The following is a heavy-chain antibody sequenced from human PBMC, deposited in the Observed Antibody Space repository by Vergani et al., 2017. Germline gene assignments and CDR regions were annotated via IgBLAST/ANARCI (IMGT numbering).Heavy chain of an antibody. CDR3: ARVKGVVGATAFDY. CDR1: GFTFSSYA. D-gene: IGHD1-26*01. V-gene: IGHV3-23*01. J-gene: IGHJ4*02. CDR2: ISGSGGST. Sequence: EVQLLESGGGLVQPGGSLRLSCAASGFTFSSYAMSWVRQAPGKGLEWVSAISGSGGSTYYADSGKGRFTISRDNSKNTLYLQMNSLRAEDTAVYYCARVKGVVGATAFDYWGQGTLVTVSS.